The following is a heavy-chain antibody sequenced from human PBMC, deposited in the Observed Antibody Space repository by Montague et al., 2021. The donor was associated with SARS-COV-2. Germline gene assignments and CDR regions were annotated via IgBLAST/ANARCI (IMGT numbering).Heavy chain of an antibody. CDR2: ISNSGGRT. CDR3: AKSGVVINPYYYYGMDV. D-gene: IGHD3-10*01. J-gene: IGHJ6*02. CDR1: GFTFSSYA. V-gene: IGHV3-23*01. Sequence: SLRLSCAASGFTFSSYALTWVRQAPGKGLEWVSAISNSGGRTYYADSVKGRFTISRDNSKNTLYLQMNILKGEDTAIYYCAKSGVVINPYYYYGMDVWGQGTTVTVSS.